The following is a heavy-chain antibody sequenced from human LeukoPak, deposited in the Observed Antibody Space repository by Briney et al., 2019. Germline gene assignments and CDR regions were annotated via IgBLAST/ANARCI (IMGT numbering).Heavy chain of an antibody. Sequence: GGSLRLSCAASEFTVSSNYMNWVRQAPGKGLEWVSVFYTDGSTYYADSVKGRFTISRDNSKNTLYLQMNSLRAEDTAVYYCARRGITGNPDYWGQGTLVTVSS. D-gene: IGHD1-20*01. V-gene: IGHV3-53*01. CDR1: EFTVSSNY. J-gene: IGHJ4*02. CDR3: ARRGITGNPDY. CDR2: FYTDGST.